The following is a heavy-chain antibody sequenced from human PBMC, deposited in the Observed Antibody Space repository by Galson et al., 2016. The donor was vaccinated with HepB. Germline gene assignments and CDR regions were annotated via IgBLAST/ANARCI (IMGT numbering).Heavy chain of an antibody. CDR2: IIAIFGTV. J-gene: IGHJ4*02. D-gene: IGHD3-3*01. V-gene: IGHV1-69*13. CDR1: GVSFANFE. CDR3: AGPSGYFDF. Sequence: SVKVSCKASGVSFANFELTWVRQAPGQGLEWMGGIIAIFGTVNYAQKFQGRVTITADESTSTAYLELTSLRSEDTAVYYCAGPSGYFDFWGQGTLVTVSS.